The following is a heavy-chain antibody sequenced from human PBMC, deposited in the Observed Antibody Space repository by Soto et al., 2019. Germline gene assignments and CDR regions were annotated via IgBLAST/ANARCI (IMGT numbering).Heavy chain of an antibody. CDR3: AKSAAQRVGGGVINYYYYGMDV. CDR1: GFTFSSYA. V-gene: IGHV3-23*01. Sequence: PGGSLRLSCAASGFTFSSYAMSWVRQAPGKGLEWVSAISGSGGSTYYADSVKGRFTISRDNSKNTLYLQMNSLRAEDTAVYYCAKSAAQRVGGGVINYYYYGMDVWGQGTTVTVSS. J-gene: IGHJ6*02. D-gene: IGHD3-16*01. CDR2: ISGSGGST.